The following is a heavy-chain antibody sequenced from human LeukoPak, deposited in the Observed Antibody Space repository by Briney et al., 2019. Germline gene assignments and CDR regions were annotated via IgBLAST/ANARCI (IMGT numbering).Heavy chain of an antibody. CDR2: IWFDGGKI. D-gene: IGHD5-24*01. CDR1: GFTLSHYG. Sequence: GGSLRLSCAASGFTLSHYGMHWVRQAPGXGLEWVAVIWFDGGKIHYPDSVKGRFTISRDNSKNTLYLQTDNLRADDTAVYYCVRGSGGDGYSYWGDYWGQGTLVTVSP. V-gene: IGHV3-33*01. CDR3: VRGSGGDGYSYWGDY. J-gene: IGHJ4*02.